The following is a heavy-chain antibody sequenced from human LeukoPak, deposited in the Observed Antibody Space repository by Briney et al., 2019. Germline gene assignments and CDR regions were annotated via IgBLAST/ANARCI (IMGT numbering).Heavy chain of an antibody. Sequence: GGSLRLSCAASGFTFSSYGMHWVRQAPGKGLEWVAVIWYDGSNKYYADSVKGRFTVSRDNSKSTVYLQMNDLRGEDTAVYYCTKAKGQSWLFSHYWGRGTLVTVSS. CDR1: GFTFSSYG. CDR2: IWYDGSNK. J-gene: IGHJ4*02. D-gene: IGHD3-22*01. V-gene: IGHV3-33*06. CDR3: TKAKGQSWLFSHY.